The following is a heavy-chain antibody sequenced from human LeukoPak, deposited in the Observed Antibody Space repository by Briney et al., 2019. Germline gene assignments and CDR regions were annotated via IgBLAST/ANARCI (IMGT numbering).Heavy chain of an antibody. CDR2: IYPGDSDT. Sequence: GESLKISCKGSGYSFTSYWIAWVRQMPGKGLEWMGIIYPGDSDTKYSPSFEGQVTISADKSISTVYLQWSSLKASDTAMYYCARQQYYGTGSPGDYWGQGTLVTVSS. CDR3: ARQQYYGTGSPGDY. CDR1: GYSFTSYW. J-gene: IGHJ4*02. D-gene: IGHD3-10*01. V-gene: IGHV5-51*01.